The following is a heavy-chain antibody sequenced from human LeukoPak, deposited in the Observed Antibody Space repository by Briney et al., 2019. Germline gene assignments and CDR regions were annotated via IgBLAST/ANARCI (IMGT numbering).Heavy chain of an antibody. V-gene: IGHV4-59*01. CDR1: GDSINNYY. D-gene: IGHD2-21*01. CDR3: ATTDGGGDDAFDI. J-gene: IGHJ3*02. Sequence: SETLSLTCTVSGDSINNYYWSWIRQPAGKGLEWIGYIHYSGRTNYNPSLKSRVSISVDTSKNQFSLKLSSVTAADTAVYYCATTDGGGDDAFDIWGQGTMVTVSS. CDR2: IHYSGRT.